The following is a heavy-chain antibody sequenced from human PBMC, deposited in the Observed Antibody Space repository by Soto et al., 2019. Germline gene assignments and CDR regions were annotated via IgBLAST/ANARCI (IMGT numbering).Heavy chain of an antibody. CDR2: IRSKANSYAT. V-gene: IGHV3-73*02. CDR1: GFTFSGSA. J-gene: IGHJ4*02. D-gene: IGHD6-13*01. Sequence: EVQLVESGGGLVQPGGSLKLSCAASGFTFSGSAMHWVRQASGKGLEWDGRIRSKANSYATAYAASVKGRFTISRDDSKSTAYLQMNSLKTEDTAVYYCTRLTGGAAAGTGYFDYWGQGTLVTVSS. CDR3: TRLTGGAAAGTGYFDY.